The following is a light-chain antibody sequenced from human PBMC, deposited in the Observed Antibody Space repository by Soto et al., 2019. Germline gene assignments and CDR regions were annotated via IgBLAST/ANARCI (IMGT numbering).Light chain of an antibody. CDR2: GTT. CDR3: QQDSSSPPWT. Sequence: EIVLTQSPGTLSLSPGERATLFCRASQSVSSNHLGWYQQKPGQPPRLLIYGTTNRTTGIPERFSGSGSGTDFTLTISRLEPEEGAVYDCQQDSSSPPWTFGQGTKVEI. J-gene: IGKJ1*01. CDR1: QSVSSNH. V-gene: IGKV3-20*01.